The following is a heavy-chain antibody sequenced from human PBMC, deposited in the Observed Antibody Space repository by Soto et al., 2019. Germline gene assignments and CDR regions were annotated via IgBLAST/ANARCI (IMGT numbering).Heavy chain of an antibody. CDR3: AKDFLGLRGPGDYYNGIDV. J-gene: IGHJ6*02. D-gene: IGHD5-12*01. Sequence: PGGSLRFSCAASGFTYSSYGMRCVRQAPAKGLEWVAVISSDGSNKYYADSVKGRFTISRDNSNNTLYLQMNSLRAEDTSVYYCAKDFLGLRGPGDYYNGIDVWGHGTTVTVSS. CDR2: ISSDGSNK. CDR1: GFTYSSYG. V-gene: IGHV3-30*18.